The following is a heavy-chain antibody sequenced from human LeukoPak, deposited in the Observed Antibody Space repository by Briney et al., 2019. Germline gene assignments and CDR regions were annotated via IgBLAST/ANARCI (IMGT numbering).Heavy chain of an antibody. Sequence: GASVKVSCKASGYTFTSCGISWVRQAPGQGLEWMGWISAYNGNTNYAQKLQGRVTMTTDTSTSTAYMELRSLRSDDTAVYYCARAPYDFWSGYYHYWGQGTLVTVSS. J-gene: IGHJ4*02. CDR1: GYTFTSCG. CDR2: ISAYNGNT. CDR3: ARAPYDFWSGYYHY. V-gene: IGHV1-18*01. D-gene: IGHD3-3*01.